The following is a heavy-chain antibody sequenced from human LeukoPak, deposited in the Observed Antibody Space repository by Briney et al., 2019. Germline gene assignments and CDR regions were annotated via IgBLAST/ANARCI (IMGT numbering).Heavy chain of an antibody. Sequence: SETLSLTCAVYGGSFSGYYWSWIRQPPGKGQEWIGEINHSGSTNYNPSLKSRVTISVDTSKNQFSLKLSSVTAADTAVYYCARENYRRDGYIQPYYFDYWGQGTLVTVSS. CDR2: INHSGST. J-gene: IGHJ4*02. CDR1: GGSFSGYY. V-gene: IGHV4-34*01. D-gene: IGHD5-24*01. CDR3: ARENYRRDGYIQPYYFDY.